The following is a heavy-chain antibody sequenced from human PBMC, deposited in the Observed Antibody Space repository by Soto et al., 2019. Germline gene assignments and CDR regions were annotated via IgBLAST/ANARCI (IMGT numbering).Heavy chain of an antibody. CDR1: GYTFTSYG. Sequence: GASVKVSCKASGYTFTSYGISWVRQAPGQGLEWMGWISAYNGNTNYAQKLQGRVTMTTDTSTSTAYMELRSLRSDDTAVYYCARVSYSTMVRGVIRINWFDPWGQGTLVTVSS. J-gene: IGHJ5*02. CDR3: ARVSYSTMVRGVIRINWFDP. V-gene: IGHV1-18*01. CDR2: ISAYNGNT. D-gene: IGHD3-10*01.